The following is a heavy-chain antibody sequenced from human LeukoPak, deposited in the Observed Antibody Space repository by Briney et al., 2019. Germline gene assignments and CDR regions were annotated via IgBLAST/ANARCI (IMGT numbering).Heavy chain of an antibody. V-gene: IGHV1-18*04. J-gene: IGHJ5*02. D-gene: IGHD6-13*01. CDR1: GYTFTSYG. Sequence: ASVGVSCKASGYTFTSYGISWVRQAPGLGLEWRGWISAYNGNANYEPKLKVRVTMTTDTSTSTDYMELRSLRSDDTAVYYCARDRIVAAAGTRLWFDPWGQGTLVTVSS. CDR3: ARDRIVAAAGTRLWFDP. CDR2: ISAYNGNA.